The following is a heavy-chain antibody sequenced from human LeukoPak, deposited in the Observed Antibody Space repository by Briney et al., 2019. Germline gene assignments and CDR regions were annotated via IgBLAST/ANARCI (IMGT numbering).Heavy chain of an antibody. V-gene: IGHV3-49*04. CDR3: TRVITFGGVGPYGMDV. J-gene: IGHJ6*02. D-gene: IGHD3-16*01. CDR1: GFTFGDYA. CDR2: IRTKAYGGTT. Sequence: QPGRSLRLSCTASGFTFGDYAMTWVRQAPGKGLEWVGFIRTKAYGGTTEYAASVKGRLTISRDDSKSIAYLQMNSLKTEDTAVYCCTRVITFGGVGPYGMDVWGQGTTVTVSS.